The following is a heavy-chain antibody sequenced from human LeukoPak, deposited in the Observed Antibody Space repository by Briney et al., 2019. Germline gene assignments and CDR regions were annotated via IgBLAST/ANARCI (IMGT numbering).Heavy chain of an antibody. V-gene: IGHV3-33*06. CDR1: GFTFSSYW. D-gene: IGHD4-11*01. CDR3: AKDAQRGFDFSNSLES. CDR2: IWSDGTDK. J-gene: IGHJ4*02. Sequence: GGSLRLSCAASGFTFSSYWMSWVRQAPGKGLEWVAVIWSDGTDKYYGDSVKGRFTISRDNSENTVYLQMNSLRVEDTAVYYCAKDAQRGFDFSNSLESWGQGTLVTVSS.